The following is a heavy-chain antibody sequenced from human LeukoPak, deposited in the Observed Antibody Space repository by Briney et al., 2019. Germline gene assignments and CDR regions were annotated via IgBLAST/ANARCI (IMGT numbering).Heavy chain of an antibody. D-gene: IGHD6-13*01. V-gene: IGHV4-61*01. J-gene: IGHJ5*02. CDR2: IYYSGST. CDR1: GGPVSSGSYY. CDR3: AREGSSSWGFDP. Sequence: PSETLSLTCTVSGGPVSSGSYYWSWIRQPPGKGLEWIGYIYYSGSTNYNPSLKSRVTISVDTSKNQFSLKLSSVTAADTAVYYCAREGSSSWGFDPWGQGTLVTVSS.